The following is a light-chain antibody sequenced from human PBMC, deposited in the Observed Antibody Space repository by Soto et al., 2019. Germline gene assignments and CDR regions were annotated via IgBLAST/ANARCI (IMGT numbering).Light chain of an antibody. J-gene: IGKJ2*01. V-gene: IGKV1-39*01. CDR1: QRISSY. CDR2: AAS. Sequence: DIQMTQSPSSLSASVGDRVTITCRASQRISSYLNWYQQKPGKAPKLLIYAASSLQSGVPSRFSGSGSGTDFTRTISSLQPEDFATFYCQQSYSTPYTWGQWTKLEIK. CDR3: QQSYSTPYT.